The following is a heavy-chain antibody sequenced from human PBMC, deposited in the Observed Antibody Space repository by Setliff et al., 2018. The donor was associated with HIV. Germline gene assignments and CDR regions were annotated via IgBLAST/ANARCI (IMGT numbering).Heavy chain of an antibody. CDR2: VNTDGNSK. CDR3: HSGYDSEEQSYFDY. CDR1: GFTFDRFW. Sequence: GGSLRLSCAASGFTFDRFWMHWVRQAPGKGLEWVSRVNTDGNSKTYADSAKDRFTISRDNGKNTLFLQMNSLKVEDTGVYYCHSGYDSEEQSYFDYWGQGTLVTVSS. D-gene: IGHD5-12*01. V-gene: IGHV3-74*01. J-gene: IGHJ4*02.